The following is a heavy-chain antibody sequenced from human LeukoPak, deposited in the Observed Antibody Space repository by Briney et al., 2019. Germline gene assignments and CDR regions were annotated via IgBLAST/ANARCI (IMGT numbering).Heavy chain of an antibody. J-gene: IGHJ4*02. CDR1: GYTFTSYY. CDR3: ARALVVVSSKAYFDY. D-gene: IGHD2-15*01. CDR2: INPSGGST. V-gene: IGHV1-46*01. Sequence: ASVKVSCKASGYTFTSYYMHWVRQAPGKGLEWMGIINPSGGSTSYAQKFQGRVTMTRDTSTSTVYMELSSLRSEDTAVYYCARALVVVSSKAYFDYWGQGTLVTVSS.